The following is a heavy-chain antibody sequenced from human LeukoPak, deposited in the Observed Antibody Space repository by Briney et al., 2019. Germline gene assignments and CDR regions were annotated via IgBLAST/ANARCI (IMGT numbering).Heavy chain of an antibody. CDR2: ISTSNGNT. D-gene: IGHD6-13*01. CDR1: GYTFTSYG. V-gene: IGHV1-18*01. Sequence: GASVKVSCKASGYTFTSYGISWVRQAPGQGLEWLGWISTSNGNTDYAQKLQGRVTLTTDTSTSTAYMEVRSLRSDDTAVYYCARPAAQLGRPYSSSWYYFDYWGQGTLVTVSS. CDR3: ARPAAQLGRPYSSSWYYFDY. J-gene: IGHJ4*02.